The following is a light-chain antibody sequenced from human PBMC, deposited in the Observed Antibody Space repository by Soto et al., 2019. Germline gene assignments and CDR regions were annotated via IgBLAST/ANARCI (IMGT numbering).Light chain of an antibody. Sequence: QSVLTQPASVSGSPGQSITISCTGTSSDVGGYNYVSWYQQHPGKAPKLMIYEVSNRPSGVSNRFSGSKSGNTASLTISGLQAEDEADYYRSSYTSSSTYNYVFGTGTKV. CDR3: SSYTSSSTYNYV. V-gene: IGLV2-14*01. J-gene: IGLJ1*01. CDR2: EVS. CDR1: SSDVGGYNY.